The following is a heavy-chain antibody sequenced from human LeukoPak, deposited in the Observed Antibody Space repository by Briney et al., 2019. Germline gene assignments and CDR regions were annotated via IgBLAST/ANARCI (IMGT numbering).Heavy chain of an antibody. J-gene: IGHJ4*02. D-gene: IGHD6-6*01. CDR3: ARSGSIGIAAHEFDY. CDR2: IYTSGST. Sequence: LETLSLTCTVSGGSISSYYWSWIRQPAGKGLEWIGRIYTSGSTNYNPSLKSRVTMSVDTSKNQFSLKLSSVTAADTAVYYCARSGSIGIAAHEFDYWGQGTLVTVSS. V-gene: IGHV4-4*07. CDR1: GGSISSYY.